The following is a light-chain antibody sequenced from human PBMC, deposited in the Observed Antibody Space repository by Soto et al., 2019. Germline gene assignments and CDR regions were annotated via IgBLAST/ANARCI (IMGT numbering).Light chain of an antibody. CDR3: QQSYSSPRT. Sequence: DVQMTQSPPSLSASVGDRVTITCRASQTIGTYLNWYQKKPGTPPKLLIYDASNLQPGVSSRFSGSGSGAEFALTISSLQPEDFATYYCQQSYSSPRTFGQGTKLDIK. CDR2: DAS. CDR1: QTIGTY. V-gene: IGKV1-39*01. J-gene: IGKJ2*01.